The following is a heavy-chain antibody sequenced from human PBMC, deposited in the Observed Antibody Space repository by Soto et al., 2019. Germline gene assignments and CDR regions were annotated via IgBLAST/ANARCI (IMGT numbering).Heavy chain of an antibody. J-gene: IGHJ5*02. V-gene: IGHV3-23*01. CDR1: GFTFGTTD. CDR3: VKNSGWFNT. D-gene: IGHD3-10*01. Sequence: QFLQSGGGLVQPGGSLTLSCAASGFTFGTTDMSWVRQAPGEGLEWVSTIDGSGGITYYADSAKGRFTISRDTSRNTAYLQMNSLRGDDTVLYYCVKNSGWFNTWGQGALVPVSS. CDR2: IDGSGGIT.